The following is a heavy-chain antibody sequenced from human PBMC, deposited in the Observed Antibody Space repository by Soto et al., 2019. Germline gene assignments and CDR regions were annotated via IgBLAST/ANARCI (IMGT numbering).Heavy chain of an antibody. CDR3: TRAATLPTDYYYDTSAYAY. CDR1: GFTFSNYA. J-gene: IGHJ1*01. D-gene: IGHD3-22*01. Sequence: PGGSLRLSCAASGFTFSNYAMHWVRQAPVKGLEWLAVISYDGGNIYYGDSVKGRFTISRDNSKSTLYLQMNSLSADDTAVYYCTRAATLPTDYYYDTSAYAYWGQGTLVTVSS. V-gene: IGHV3-30-3*01. CDR2: ISYDGGNI.